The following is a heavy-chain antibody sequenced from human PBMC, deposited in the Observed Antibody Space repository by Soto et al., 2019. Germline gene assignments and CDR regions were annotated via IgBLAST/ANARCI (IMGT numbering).Heavy chain of an antibody. Sequence: SETLSLTCAVYGGSFSGYYWSWIRQPPGKGLEGIGEINHSGSTNYNPSLKSRVTISVDTSKNQFSLNMSSVTAADTAVYYCARDLYCSGGSCYDDAFDIWGQGTMVTVSS. D-gene: IGHD2-15*01. J-gene: IGHJ3*02. CDR1: GGSFSGYY. CDR2: INHSGST. V-gene: IGHV4-34*01. CDR3: ARDLYCSGGSCYDDAFDI.